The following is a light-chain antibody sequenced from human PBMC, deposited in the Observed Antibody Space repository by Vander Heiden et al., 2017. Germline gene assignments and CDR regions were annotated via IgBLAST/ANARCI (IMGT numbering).Light chain of an antibody. CDR2: LGS. CDR3: RQSLQTPWT. CDR1: QTLMRNNGYNY. Sequence: DIVMTQSPRSLPVTPGEPASISCRSSQTLMRNNGYNYLDWYLQKPGQSPQLLIYLGSNRASGVPDRFSGRGPGTDFTLKISRVEAEDVRVYYCRQSLQTPWTFGQGTKLEIK. V-gene: IGKV2-28*01. J-gene: IGKJ1*01.